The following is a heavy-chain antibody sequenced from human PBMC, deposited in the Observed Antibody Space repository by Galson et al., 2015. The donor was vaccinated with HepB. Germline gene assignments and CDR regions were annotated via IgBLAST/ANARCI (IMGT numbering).Heavy chain of an antibody. D-gene: IGHD6-13*01. Sequence: SLRLSCAASGFTFSTYSMNWVRQAPGKGLEWVSSISSSSSYICYADSVKGRFTISRDNAKNSLYLQMNSLRAEDTAVYYCARDPGGSSWYSTYYYYGMGVWGQGTTVTVSS. CDR3: ARDPGGSSWYSTYYYYGMGV. V-gene: IGHV3-21*01. CDR2: ISSSSSYI. CDR1: GFTFSTYS. J-gene: IGHJ6*02.